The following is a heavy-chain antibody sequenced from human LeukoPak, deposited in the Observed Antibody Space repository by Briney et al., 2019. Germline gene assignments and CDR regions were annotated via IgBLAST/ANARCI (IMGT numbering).Heavy chain of an antibody. CDR3: ARDGGGYQGGGHPFDI. J-gene: IGHJ3*02. V-gene: IGHV3-7*01. CDR2: IKQDGSER. CDR1: GFTFSTYW. D-gene: IGHD1-26*01. Sequence: GGSLRLSCAASGFTFSTYWMNWVRQALGKGLEWVANIKQDGSERNYVDSVKGRFTISRDNAKNSLYLQMNSLRVEDTAVYYWARDGGGYQGGGHPFDIWGRGKRVPFSS.